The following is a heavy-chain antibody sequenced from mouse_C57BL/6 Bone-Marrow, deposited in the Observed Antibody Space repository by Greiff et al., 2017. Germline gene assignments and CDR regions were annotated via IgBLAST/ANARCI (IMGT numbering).Heavy chain of an antibody. V-gene: IGHV5-9*04. CDR2: ISGGGGNT. CDR3: SRQVTSVLATKYFDV. J-gene: IGHJ1*03. CDR1: GFTFSSYT. Sequence: EVQLVESGGGLVKPGGSLKLSCAASGFTFSSYTMPWVRQTPEKRLQWVAAISGGGGNTYYPDSVKGRFTISRDNDKNILYLQMSSLRAEYTAMYYCSRQVTSVLATKYFDVWGTGTTVTVSS. D-gene: IGHD1-1*01.